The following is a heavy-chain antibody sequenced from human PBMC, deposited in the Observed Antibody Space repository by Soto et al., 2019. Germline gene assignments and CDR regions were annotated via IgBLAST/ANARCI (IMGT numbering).Heavy chain of an antibody. V-gene: IGHV4-31*03. CDR1: GGSISSGGYY. Sequence: PSETLSLTCTVSGGSISSGGYYWSWIRQHPGKGLEWIGYIYYSGSTYYNPSLKSRVTISVDTSKNQFSLKLSSVTAADTAVYYCARERYCSGGSCYPTPNYYYGMDVWGQGTTVTVSS. D-gene: IGHD2-15*01. CDR3: ARERYCSGGSCYPTPNYYYGMDV. J-gene: IGHJ6*02. CDR2: IYYSGST.